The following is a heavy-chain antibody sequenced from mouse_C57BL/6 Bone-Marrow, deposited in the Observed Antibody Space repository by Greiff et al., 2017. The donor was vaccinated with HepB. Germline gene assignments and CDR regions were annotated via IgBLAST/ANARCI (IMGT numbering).Heavy chain of an antibody. CDR2: IRNKANGYTT. J-gene: IGHJ2*01. Sequence: EVKLVESGGGLVQPGGSLGLSCAASGFTFTDYYMSWVRQPPGKALEWLGFIRNKANGYTTEYSASVKGRFTISRDNSQSILYLQMNALRAEDSATYYCARYAYGSLDYWGQGTTLTVSS. D-gene: IGHD1-1*01. CDR3: ARYAYGSLDY. V-gene: IGHV7-3*01. CDR1: GFTFTDYY.